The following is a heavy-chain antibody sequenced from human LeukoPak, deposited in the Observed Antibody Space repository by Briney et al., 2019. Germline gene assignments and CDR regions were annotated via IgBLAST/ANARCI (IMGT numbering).Heavy chain of an antibody. J-gene: IGHJ4*02. CDR2: ISGSGGIT. Sequence: PGGSLRLSCAASGFTFSSYAMTWVRQAPGKGLEWVSGISGSGGITDYADSVKGRFTISRDNSKSTLYLQMNSLRAEDTAVYYCAKEGGPTTPYYFDYWGQGTLVTVSS. CDR1: GFTFSSYA. V-gene: IGHV3-23*01. CDR3: AKEGGPTTPYYFDY. D-gene: IGHD3-16*01.